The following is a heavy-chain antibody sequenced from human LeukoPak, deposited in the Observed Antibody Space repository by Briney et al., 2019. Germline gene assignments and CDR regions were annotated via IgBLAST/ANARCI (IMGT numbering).Heavy chain of an antibody. CDR2: INSDGSST. D-gene: IGHD3-3*01. CDR3: AKEGSIFGAPQYYYYYMDV. J-gene: IGHJ6*03. CDR1: GFTFSSYW. Sequence: GGSLRLSCAASGFTFSSYWMHWVRQAPGKGLVWVSRINSDGSSTSYADSVKGRFTISRDNAKNTLYLQMNSLRAEDTAVYYCAKEGSIFGAPQYYYYYMDVWGKGTTVTVSS. V-gene: IGHV3-74*01.